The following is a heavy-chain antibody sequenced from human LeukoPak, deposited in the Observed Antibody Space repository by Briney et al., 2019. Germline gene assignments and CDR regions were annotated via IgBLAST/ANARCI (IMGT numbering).Heavy chain of an antibody. CDR2: INPSGGST. V-gene: IGHV1-46*01. J-gene: IGHJ4*02. CDR1: GYTFTSYY. CDR3: ARTRGYYFDY. Sequence: ASVKVSCKASGYTFTSYYMHWVRQAPGQGLEWMGIINPSGGSTSYAQKFQGRVTMTGDMSTSTVYMELSSLTSEDTAVYYCARTRGYYFDYWGQGTLVTVSS.